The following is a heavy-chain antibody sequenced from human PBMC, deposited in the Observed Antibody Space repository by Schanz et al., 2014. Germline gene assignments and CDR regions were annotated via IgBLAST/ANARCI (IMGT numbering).Heavy chain of an antibody. CDR3: AKGMGYCSGGTCYDYYYYGLDV. CDR2: VRNKNNRYTT. V-gene: IGHV3-72*01. Sequence: PGGSLRLSCAASGFTFSDHYMDWVRQAPGKGLEWVGRVRNKNNRYTTEYAASVKGRFTISRDDSKNSLYLQMNSLSADDTAVFYCAKGMGYCSGGTCYDYYYYGLDVWGQGTTVTVSS. J-gene: IGHJ6*02. CDR1: GFTFSDHY. D-gene: IGHD2-15*01.